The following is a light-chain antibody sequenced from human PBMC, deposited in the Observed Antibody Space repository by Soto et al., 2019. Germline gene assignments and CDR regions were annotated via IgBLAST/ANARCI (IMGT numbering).Light chain of an antibody. V-gene: IGLV1-44*01. CDR3: AVWDDSLSGWV. J-gene: IGLJ3*02. CDR1: FSHIGRNT. Sequence: QSGLTQPPSASGTPGQRVTISCSGSFSHIGRNTVNWYQQFPGKAPKLLIDSNTRRPSGVPDRFSGSKSGTSASLAISGLQSEDESDYYCAVWDDSLSGWVFGGGTKLTVL. CDR2: SNT.